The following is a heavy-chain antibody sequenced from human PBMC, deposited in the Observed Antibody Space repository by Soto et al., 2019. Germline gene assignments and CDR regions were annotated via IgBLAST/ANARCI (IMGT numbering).Heavy chain of an antibody. Sequence: ASVKVSFKASGYTFTSYAMHWVRQAPGQRLEWMGWINAGNGNTKYSQKCQGRVTITRDTSASTAYMELSSLRSEDTAVYYCARSGALDYYYYGMDVWGQGTTVTVSS. D-gene: IGHD1-26*01. V-gene: IGHV1-3*01. CDR1: GYTFTSYA. J-gene: IGHJ6*02. CDR2: INAGNGNT. CDR3: ARSGALDYYYYGMDV.